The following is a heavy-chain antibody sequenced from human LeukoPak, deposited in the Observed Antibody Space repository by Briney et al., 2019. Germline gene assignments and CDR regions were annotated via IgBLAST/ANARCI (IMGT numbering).Heavy chain of an antibody. CDR3: ARTNCGGDCYTLYYFDY. Sequence: SETLSLTCAVSGGSISSGGYSWSWIRQPPGKGLEWIGYIYHSGSTYYNPSLKSRVTISVDRSKNQFSLKLSSVTAADTAVYYCARTNCGGDCYTLYYFDYWGQGTLVTVSS. J-gene: IGHJ4*02. D-gene: IGHD2-21*02. CDR1: GGSISSGGYS. CDR2: IYHSGST. V-gene: IGHV4-30-2*01.